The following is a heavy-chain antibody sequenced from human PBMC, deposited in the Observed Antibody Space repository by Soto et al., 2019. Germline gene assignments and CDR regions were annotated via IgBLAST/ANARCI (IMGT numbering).Heavy chain of an antibody. Sequence: QVQLQESGPGLVKPSGTLSLTCAVSGGSISTSNWWSWVRQPPGKGLGWIGEGYRTGSPDYNPSLESRLTISVDKSKNQFSLKMTPVTAADTAVYYCARARATIAAAAILDCWGQGPLVTVSS. CDR3: ARARATIAAAAILDC. D-gene: IGHD6-13*01. J-gene: IGHJ4*02. CDR2: GYRTGSP. CDR1: GGSISTSNW. V-gene: IGHV4-4*02.